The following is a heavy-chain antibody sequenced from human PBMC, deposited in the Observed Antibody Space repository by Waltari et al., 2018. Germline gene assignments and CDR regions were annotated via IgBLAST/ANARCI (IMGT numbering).Heavy chain of an antibody. J-gene: IGHJ4*02. D-gene: IGHD2-8*01. V-gene: IGHV1-69-2*01. CDR2: VDPEDGES. CDR1: AYKFHDYY. CDR3: ATERPQMVFPPLQY. Sequence: EVQLVQSGAEVKKPGATVKITCKASAYKFHDYYVHWVQQAPGKGLEWVGRVDPEDGESVYAEKFQGRLTITADTSTDTAYIELSTLRSEDTALFYCATERPQMVFPPLQYWGQGTLVTVSS.